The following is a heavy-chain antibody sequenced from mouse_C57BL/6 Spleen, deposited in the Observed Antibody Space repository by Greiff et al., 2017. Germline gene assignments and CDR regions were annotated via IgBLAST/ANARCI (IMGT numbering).Heavy chain of an antibody. Sequence: EVMLVESGEGLVKPGGSLKLSCAASGFTFSSYAMSWVRQTPEKRLEWVAYISSGGDYIYYADTVKGRFTISRDNARNTLYLQMSSLKSEDTAMYYCTREGLYDYESGGIPMDYWGQGTSVTVSS. CDR1: GFTFSSYA. V-gene: IGHV5-9-1*02. D-gene: IGHD2-4*01. J-gene: IGHJ4*01. CDR3: TREGLYDYESGGIPMDY. CDR2: ISSGGDYI.